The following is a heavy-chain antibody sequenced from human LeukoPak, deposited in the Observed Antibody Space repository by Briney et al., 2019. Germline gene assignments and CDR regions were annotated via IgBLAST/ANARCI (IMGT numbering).Heavy chain of an antibody. CDR2: ISAYNGNT. D-gene: IGHD3-22*01. V-gene: IGHV1-18*01. CDR1: GYTFTSYG. CDR3: ARGRGLDYYDSRGNSPFDP. J-gene: IGHJ5*02. Sequence: ASVKVSCKASGYTFTSYGISWVRQAPGQGLEWMGWISAYNGNTNYAQKLQGRVTMTTDTSTSTAYMELRSPRSDDTAVYYCARGRGLDYYDSRGNSPFDPWGQGTLVTVSS.